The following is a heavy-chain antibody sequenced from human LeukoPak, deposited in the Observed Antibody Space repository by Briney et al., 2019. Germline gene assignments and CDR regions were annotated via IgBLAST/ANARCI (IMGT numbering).Heavy chain of an antibody. CDR2: ITDNGDDT. D-gene: IGHD6-6*01. CDR3: AKGSRSSRPYYFDY. CDR1: GFIFGNYA. V-gene: IGHV3-23*01. J-gene: IGHJ4*02. Sequence: GGSLRLSCAASGFIFGNYAMSWVRQTPDKGREWVAAITDNGDDTYHADSVKGRFSISRDNSKNTLYLQMIGLRAEDTAMYYCAKGSRSSRPYYFDYWGQGTLITVSS.